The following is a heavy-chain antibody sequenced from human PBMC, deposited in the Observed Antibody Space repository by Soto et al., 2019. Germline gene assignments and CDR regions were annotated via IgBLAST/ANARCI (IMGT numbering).Heavy chain of an antibody. V-gene: IGHV5-51*01. D-gene: IGHD5-18*01. CDR3: ARRHTAMHYFDA. Sequence: EVQLVQSGAEVKKSGESLKISCKASGYSFTSHHIGWVRQVPGKGLEWMGVIYPGDTQTTYSPAFRGQVTFSADRSIDTAFLQWGSLKASDTAIYYCARRHTAMHYFDAWCQGSLVTVSS. CDR1: GYSFTSHH. CDR2: IYPGDTQT. J-gene: IGHJ4*02.